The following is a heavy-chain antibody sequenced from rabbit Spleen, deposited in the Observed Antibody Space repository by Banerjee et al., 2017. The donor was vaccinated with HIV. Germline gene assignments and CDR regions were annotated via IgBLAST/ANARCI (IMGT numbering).Heavy chain of an antibody. CDR1: GVSFSFNSY. CDR3: ARDLTDVIGWNFGW. V-gene: IGHV1S40*01. CDR2: IDTASNGFT. Sequence: QSLEESGGGLVKPGGTLTLTCTASGVSFSFNSYMCWVRQAPGKGLEWIACIDTASNGFTYFASWAKGRFTISKTSSTTVTLQMTSLTAADTATYFCARDLTDVIGWNFGWWGPGTLVTVS. D-gene: IGHD1-1*01. J-gene: IGHJ4*01.